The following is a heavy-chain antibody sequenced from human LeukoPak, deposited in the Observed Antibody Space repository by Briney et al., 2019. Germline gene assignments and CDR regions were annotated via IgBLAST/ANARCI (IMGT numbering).Heavy chain of an antibody. D-gene: IGHD3-10*01. Sequence: PGGSLRLSCAASGSTFRNYAMTWVRQAPGKGLEWVSGINDSGSSTYYADSVKGRLTISRDNAKNTVYLQMNSLRVEDTAVYYCAKGLYGSGSSPDFWGQGTLVTVSS. J-gene: IGHJ4*02. CDR1: GSTFRNYA. V-gene: IGHV3-23*01. CDR2: INDSGSST. CDR3: AKGLYGSGSSPDF.